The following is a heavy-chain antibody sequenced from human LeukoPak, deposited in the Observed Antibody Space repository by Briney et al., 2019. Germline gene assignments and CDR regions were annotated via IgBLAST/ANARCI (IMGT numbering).Heavy chain of an antibody. CDR1: GFTFSSYS. V-gene: IGHV3-21*01. CDR2: ISSSSSYI. D-gene: IGHD3-22*01. Sequence: KSGGSLRLSCAASGFTFSSYSMNWVRQAPGKGLEWVSSISSSSSYIYYADSVKGRFTISRDNAKNSLYLQMNSLRAEDTAVYYCARAYYYDSSGYYSFDYWGQGTLVTVSS. J-gene: IGHJ4*02. CDR3: ARAYYYDSSGYYSFDY.